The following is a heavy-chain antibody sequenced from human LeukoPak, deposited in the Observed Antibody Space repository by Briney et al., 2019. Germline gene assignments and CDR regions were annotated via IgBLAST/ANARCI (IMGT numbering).Heavy chain of an antibody. CDR1: GGTFSSYA. D-gene: IGHD2-15*01. Sequence: ASVKVSCKASGGTFSSYAISWVRQAPGQGLEWMGGIIPIFGTANYAQKFQGRVTITADESTSTAYMELSSLRSEDTAVYYCARDTRVGAAYYFDYWGQGTLVTVSS. CDR2: IIPIFGTA. V-gene: IGHV1-69*13. CDR3: ARDTRVGAAYYFDY. J-gene: IGHJ4*02.